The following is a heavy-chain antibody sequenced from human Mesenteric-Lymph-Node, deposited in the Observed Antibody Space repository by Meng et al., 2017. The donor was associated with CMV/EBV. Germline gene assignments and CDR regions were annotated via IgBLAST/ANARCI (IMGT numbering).Heavy chain of an antibody. Sequence: GGSLRLSCAASGFTFSSYEMSWVRQAPGKGLEWVSYISSSGSTIYYADSVKGRFTISRDNAKNSLYLQMNSLRAEDTAVYYCAREQFLGPFGRYYGMDVWGQGTTVTVSS. CDR1: GFTFSSYE. CDR2: ISSSGSTI. J-gene: IGHJ6*02. CDR3: AREQFLGPFGRYYGMDV. V-gene: IGHV3-48*03. D-gene: IGHD3-3*01.